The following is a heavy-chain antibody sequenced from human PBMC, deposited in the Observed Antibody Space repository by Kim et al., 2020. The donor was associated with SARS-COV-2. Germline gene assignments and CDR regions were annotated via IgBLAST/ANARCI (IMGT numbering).Heavy chain of an antibody. CDR3: ARGRDNWWFGESYYFDY. CDR2: INHSGST. CDR1: GGSFSGYY. Sequence: SETLSLTCAVYGGSFSGYYWSWIRQPPGKGLEWIGEINHSGSTNYNPSLKSRVTISVDTSKNQFSLKLSSVTAADTAVYYCARGRDNWWFGESYYFDYWGQGTLVTVSS. V-gene: IGHV4-34*01. D-gene: IGHD3-10*01. J-gene: IGHJ4*02.